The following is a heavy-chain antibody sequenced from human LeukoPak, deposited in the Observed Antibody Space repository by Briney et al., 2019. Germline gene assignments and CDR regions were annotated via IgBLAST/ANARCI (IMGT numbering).Heavy chain of an antibody. J-gene: IGHJ4*02. CDR3: AKDGYNYRFDY. V-gene: IGHV3-23*01. CDR2: IIESGGSA. D-gene: IGHD5-24*01. CDR1: GFTFINYA. Sequence: GGSLRLSCAASGFTFINYAMSWVRQAPGKGLEWVSAIIESGGSANYADSVKGRFTISRDNSKNTLYLQMNSLRPDDTAVYYCAKDGYNYRFDYWGQGTLVTVSS.